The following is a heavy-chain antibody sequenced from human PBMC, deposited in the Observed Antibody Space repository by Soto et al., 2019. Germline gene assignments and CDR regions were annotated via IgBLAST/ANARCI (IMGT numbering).Heavy chain of an antibody. CDR1: GYTLTELS. D-gene: IGHD3-16*01. CDR2: FDPEDGET. V-gene: IGHV1-24*01. J-gene: IGHJ4*02. CDR3: ATDRGRLGELSY. Sequence: ASVKVSCKVSGYTLTELSMHWVRQAPGKGLEWMGGFDPEDGETIYAQKFQGRVTMTADTSTDTAYMELSSLRSEDTAVYYGATDRGRLGELSYWGQGTLVTVSS.